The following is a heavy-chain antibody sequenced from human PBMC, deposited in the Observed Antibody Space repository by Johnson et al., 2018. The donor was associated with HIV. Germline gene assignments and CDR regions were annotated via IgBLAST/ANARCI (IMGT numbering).Heavy chain of an antibody. V-gene: IGHV3-30*03. Sequence: QMLLVESGGGVVQPGRSLRLSCAASGFTFSTYGMNWVRQAPGKGLEWVAVIFYDGTDIYYADSVKGRFTISRDNSKNTLFLQMNRLRAEDTAVYYCARGVDDDLWSGYDAFDIWGHGTMVTVSS. CDR1: GFTFSTYG. CDR2: IFYDGTDI. J-gene: IGHJ3*02. CDR3: ARGVDDDLWSGYDAFDI. D-gene: IGHD3-3*01.